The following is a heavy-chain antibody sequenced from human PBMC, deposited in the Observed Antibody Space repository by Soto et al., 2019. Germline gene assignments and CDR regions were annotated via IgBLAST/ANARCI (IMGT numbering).Heavy chain of an antibody. Sequence: GASVKVSCKASGFTFTGHYKHWVRQAPGQGLEWMGWINPNSGGTSYAQKFQGRLTMTTDTSITTAYMELSRLSSDDTAFYYCAKSGSFFMPSLGYFDYWGHGTLVTSSS. CDR3: AKSGSFFMPSLGYFDY. V-gene: IGHV1-2*02. CDR1: GFTFTGHY. CDR2: INPNSGGT. D-gene: IGHD1-1*01. J-gene: IGHJ4*01.